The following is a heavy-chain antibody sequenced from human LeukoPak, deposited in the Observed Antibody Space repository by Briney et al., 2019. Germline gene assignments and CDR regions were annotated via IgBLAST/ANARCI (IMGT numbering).Heavy chain of an antibody. J-gene: IGHJ4*02. CDR1: GFTFSSYS. Sequence: GGSLRLSCAASGFTFSSYSVNWVRQAPGKGLEWVSYISSSSSTIYYADSVKGRFTISRDNAKNSLYLQMNSLRAEDTAVYYCASRVGATTFDYWGQGTLVTVSS. V-gene: IGHV3-48*01. CDR3: ASRVGATTFDY. D-gene: IGHD1-26*01. CDR2: ISSSSSTI.